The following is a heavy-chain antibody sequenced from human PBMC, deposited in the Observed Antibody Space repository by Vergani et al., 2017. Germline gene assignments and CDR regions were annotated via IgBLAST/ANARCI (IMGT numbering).Heavy chain of an antibody. CDR2: IYPGNSET. J-gene: IGHJ6*03. CDR1: GYSFSRNW. Sequence: EVQLEQSGAAVKKPGESLAISCKGSGYSFSRNWIAWVRERPGQGLEWMGMIYPGNSETRNNPSFRGQVTMSVDKSISTAYLQWSSLKASDSAMYYCARVYCHGMSCAGTDYFYHIDVWGKGTMVTVS. CDR3: ARVYCHGMSCAGTDYFYHIDV. V-gene: IGHV5-51*03. D-gene: IGHD3/OR15-3a*01.